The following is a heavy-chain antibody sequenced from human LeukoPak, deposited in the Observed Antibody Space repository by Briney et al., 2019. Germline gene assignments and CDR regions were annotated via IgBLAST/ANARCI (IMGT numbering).Heavy chain of an antibody. Sequence: GGSLRLSCAASGFTFSDYYMSWIRQAPGKGLEWVSYISSSGSTIYYADSVKGRFTISRDNAKNSLYLQMNSLRAEDTAVYYRARADYDILTGSAWAFDIWGQGTMVTVSS. D-gene: IGHD3-9*01. CDR2: ISSSGSTI. J-gene: IGHJ3*02. CDR1: GFTFSDYY. CDR3: ARADYDILTGSAWAFDI. V-gene: IGHV3-11*01.